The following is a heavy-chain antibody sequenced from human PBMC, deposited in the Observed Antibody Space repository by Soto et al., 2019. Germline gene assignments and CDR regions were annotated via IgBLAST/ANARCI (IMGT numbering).Heavy chain of an antibody. CDR3: ARTYYDFWSGYWDDYYYHYYMDV. D-gene: IGHD3-3*01. CDR2: ISAYNGNT. V-gene: IGHV1-18*01. Sequence: ASVKVSCKASGYTFTSYGISWVRQAPGQGLEWMGWISAYNGNTNYAQKLQGRVTMTTDTSTSTAYMELRSLRSDDTAVYYCARTYYDFWSGYWDDYYYHYYMDVWGKGTTVTVSS. J-gene: IGHJ6*03. CDR1: GYTFTSYG.